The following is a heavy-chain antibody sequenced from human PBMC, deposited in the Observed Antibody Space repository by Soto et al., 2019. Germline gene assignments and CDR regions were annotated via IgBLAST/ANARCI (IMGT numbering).Heavy chain of an antibody. V-gene: IGHV1-18*01. CDR1: GYTFTSYD. CDR3: ASWXMYGDYLYNYYYGMDV. J-gene: IGHJ6*02. Sequence: ASVKVSCKASGYTFTSYDINWVRQATGQGLEWMGWISAYNGNTNYAQKLQGRVTMTTDTSTSTAYMELRSLRSDDTAVYYCASWXMYGDYLYNYYYGMDVWGQGTTVTV. CDR2: ISAYNGNT. D-gene: IGHD4-17*01.